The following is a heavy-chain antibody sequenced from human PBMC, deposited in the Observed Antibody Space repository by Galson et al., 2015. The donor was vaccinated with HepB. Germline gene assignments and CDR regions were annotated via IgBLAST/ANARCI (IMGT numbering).Heavy chain of an antibody. CDR2: INTRSNYI. Sequence: SLRLSCAASGFTFDSYMMNWVRQPPGKGLEWVSSINTRSNYIKYADSVKGRFTISRDNARNSLFLHMNSLRGDDTAIYYCVRGGGDVPFEYWGQGTLVTVSS. CDR1: GFTFDSYM. J-gene: IGHJ4*02. V-gene: IGHV3-21*01. D-gene: IGHD3-10*01. CDR3: VRGGGDVPFEY.